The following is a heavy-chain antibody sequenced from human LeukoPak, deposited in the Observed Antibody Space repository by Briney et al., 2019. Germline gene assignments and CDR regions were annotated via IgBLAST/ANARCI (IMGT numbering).Heavy chain of an antibody. J-gene: IGHJ4*02. CDR2: IYYSGST. Sequence: SETLSLTCTVSGGSISSHYWSWIRQPPGKGLEWIGYIYYSGSTNYNPSLKSRVTISVDTSKNQFSLKLSSVTAADTAVCYCARSPPESITGTMYYFDYWGQGTLVTVSS. V-gene: IGHV4-59*11. D-gene: IGHD1-7*01. CDR3: ARSPPESITGTMYYFDY. CDR1: GGSISSHY.